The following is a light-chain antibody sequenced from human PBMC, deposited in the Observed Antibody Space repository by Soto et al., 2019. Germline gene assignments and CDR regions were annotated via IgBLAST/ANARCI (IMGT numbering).Light chain of an antibody. Sequence: QSALTQPASVSGSPGQSITISCTGASSDVGGFDYVSWYQQHPGKAPKLMIYGVTNRPSGVSNRFSGSKSGNTASLTISGLQAEDEADYYCNSYTSSSTYVFGTGTKVTVL. CDR3: NSYTSSSTYV. CDR2: GVT. J-gene: IGLJ1*01. CDR1: SSDVGGFDY. V-gene: IGLV2-14*01.